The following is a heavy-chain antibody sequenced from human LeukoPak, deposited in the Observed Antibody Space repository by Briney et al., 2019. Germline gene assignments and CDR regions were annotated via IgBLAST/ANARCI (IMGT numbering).Heavy chain of an antibody. Sequence: GGSLRLSCAASEFTFSGYSMNWVRQAPGKGLEWVSSISSTGTYIYNADSVKGRFTIFRDNARNSLYLQMNSLRAEDTAVYYCASHSYGYNHWGQGTLVIVSS. CDR1: EFTFSGYS. CDR3: ASHSYGYNH. D-gene: IGHD3-16*01. CDR2: ISSTGTYI. J-gene: IGHJ5*02. V-gene: IGHV3-21*01.